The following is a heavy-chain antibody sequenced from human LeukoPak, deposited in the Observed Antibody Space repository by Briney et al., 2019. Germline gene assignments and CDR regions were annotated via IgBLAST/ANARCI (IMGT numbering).Heavy chain of an antibody. CDR2: ISGSGGST. CDR1: GFTFSSYG. Sequence: GGSLRLSCAASGFTFSSYGMSWVRQAPGKGLEWVSAISGSGGSTYYADSVKVRFTISRDNAKNSLYLQMNSLRADDTALYYCARGYCSGGSCWYFDYWGQGTLVTVSS. J-gene: IGHJ4*02. CDR3: ARGYCSGGSCWYFDY. V-gene: IGHV3-23*01. D-gene: IGHD2-15*01.